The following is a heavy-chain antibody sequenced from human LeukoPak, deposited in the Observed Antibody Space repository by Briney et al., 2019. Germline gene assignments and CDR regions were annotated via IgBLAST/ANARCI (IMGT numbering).Heavy chain of an antibody. CDR1: GFTFSSYA. V-gene: IGHV3-23*01. D-gene: IGHD3-22*01. CDR3: ANLEYYYGRGGHYGGGFDI. CDR2: ISGSGGST. J-gene: IGHJ3*02. Sequence: GGSLRLSCAASGFTFSSYAMTWVRQAPGRGLEWVSGISGSGGSTYYADSVKGRFTISRDNSKNTLYLQMNSLRAEDTAVYYCANLEYYYGRGGHYGGGFDIWGQGTMVTVSS.